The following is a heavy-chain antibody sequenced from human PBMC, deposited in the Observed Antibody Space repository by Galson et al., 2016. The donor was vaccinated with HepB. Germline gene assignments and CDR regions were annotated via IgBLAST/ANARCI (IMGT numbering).Heavy chain of an antibody. D-gene: IGHD2-2*01. CDR2: ISYDGSNK. CDR3: AKDGRIYCSSASCHDHFHY. V-gene: IGHV3-30*18. Sequence: SLRLSCAASGFTFSSYGMHWARQAPGKGLEWVAFISYDGSNKKYADSVKGRFTISRDNSKKTLYLQMNSLRAEDTAVYYCAKDGRIYCSSASCHDHFHYWGQGTLVTVSS. CDR1: GFTFSSYG. J-gene: IGHJ4*02.